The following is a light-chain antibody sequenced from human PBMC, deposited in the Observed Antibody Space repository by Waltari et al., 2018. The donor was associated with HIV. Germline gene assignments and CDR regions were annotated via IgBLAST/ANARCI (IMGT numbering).Light chain of an antibody. J-gene: IGLJ2*01. V-gene: IGLV1-47*01. CDR1: SSNIGSDY. CDR3: AAWDDSLDGPVV. CDR2: RNN. Sequence: QSVLTQPPSASGTPGQRVTISCSGSSSNIGSDYVYWYQQVPGTAPKLLIHRNNQRPSGVPDRFSGSKSGTSASLVITGLRSEDEAEYHCAAWDDSLDGPVVFGGGTKLTVL.